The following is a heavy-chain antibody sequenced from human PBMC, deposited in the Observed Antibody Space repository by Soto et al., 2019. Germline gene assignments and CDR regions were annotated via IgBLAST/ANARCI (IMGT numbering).Heavy chain of an antibody. CDR3: ARGKRKDFWSGYSPYFDY. J-gene: IGHJ4*02. CDR2: IYYRGST. D-gene: IGHD3-3*01. V-gene: IGHV4-31*03. CDR1: GGSISSGGYY. Sequence: SETLSLTCTVSGGSISSGGYYWSWIRQHPGKGLEWIGYIYYRGSTYYNPSLKSRVTISVDTSKNQFSLKLSSVTAADTAVYYCARGKRKDFWSGYSPYFDYWGQGTLVTVSS.